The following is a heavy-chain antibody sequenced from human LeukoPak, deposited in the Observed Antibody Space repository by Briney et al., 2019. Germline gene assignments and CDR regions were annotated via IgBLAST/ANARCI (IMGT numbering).Heavy chain of an antibody. V-gene: IGHV3-23*01. Sequence: GGSLRLSCAASGFTFSSYAMSWVRQAPGKGLEWVSAISGRGGSTYYADSVKGRFTISRDNSKNTLYLQMNSLRAEDTAVYYCAKKGYDFWSGSYFDYWGQGTLVTVSS. CDR1: GFTFSSYA. CDR3: AKKGYDFWSGSYFDY. J-gene: IGHJ4*02. CDR2: ISGRGGST. D-gene: IGHD3-3*01.